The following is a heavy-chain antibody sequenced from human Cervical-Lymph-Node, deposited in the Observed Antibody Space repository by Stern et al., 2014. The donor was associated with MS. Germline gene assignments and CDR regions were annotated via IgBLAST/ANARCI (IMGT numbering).Heavy chain of an antibody. CDR3: ARRGFGEPFDY. CDR1: AFTFRSYS. V-gene: IGHV3-21*01. D-gene: IGHD3-10*01. CDR2: ISSDGSYI. J-gene: IGHJ4*02. Sequence: VQLVQSGGGLVKPGGSLRLSCAASAFTFRSYSMHWVRQAPGKGLEWVSSISSDGSYIYHTDSVKGRFTISRDNAKNSLYLQMNSLRAEDTAVYYCARRGFGEPFDYWGQGTLVTVSS.